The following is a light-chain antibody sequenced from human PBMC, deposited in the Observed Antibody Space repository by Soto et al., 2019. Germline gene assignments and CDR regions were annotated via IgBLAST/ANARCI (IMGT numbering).Light chain of an antibody. CDR1: QSVSSSY. CDR2: GAS. J-gene: IGKJ4*01. CDR3: QQYGSSPLT. Sequence: EIVLTQSPGTLSLSPGERATISCRASQSVSSSYLALYQQKPGQAPRLLVYGASSRATGIPDRFSGSGSGTDFTLTISRLEPEDFAVYYCQQYGSSPLTFGGGTKVDIK. V-gene: IGKV3-20*01.